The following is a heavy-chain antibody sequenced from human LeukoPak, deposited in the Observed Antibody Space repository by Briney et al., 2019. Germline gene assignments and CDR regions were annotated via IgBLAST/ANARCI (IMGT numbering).Heavy chain of an antibody. J-gene: IGHJ5*02. CDR1: GGSISSQY. Sequence: PSETLSLTCTVSGGSISSQYWSLIRQPPGKGLEWIGYIYYSGITKYSPSLKSRVTISVDTSKNQFSLRLTSVTAADTAVYYCARALRQQLVTGWFDPWGQGTLVTVSS. CDR3: ARALRQQLVTGWFDP. D-gene: IGHD6-13*01. CDR2: IYYSGIT. V-gene: IGHV4-59*11.